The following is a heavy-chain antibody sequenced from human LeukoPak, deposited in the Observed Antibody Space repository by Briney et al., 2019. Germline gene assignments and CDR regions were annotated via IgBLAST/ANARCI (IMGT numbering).Heavy chain of an antibody. CDR1: GYTFTGYY. D-gene: IGHD3-10*01. J-gene: IGHJ5*02. Sequence: ASVKVSCKASGYTFTGYYMHWVRQAPGQGLEWMGWINPNSGGTNYAQKFQGRVTMTRDTSISTAYMELSRLRSDDTAVYYCARGIREGDYYGSGSRPQKNNWFDPWGQGTLVTVSS. CDR2: INPNSGGT. CDR3: ARGIREGDYYGSGSRPQKNNWFDP. V-gene: IGHV1-2*02.